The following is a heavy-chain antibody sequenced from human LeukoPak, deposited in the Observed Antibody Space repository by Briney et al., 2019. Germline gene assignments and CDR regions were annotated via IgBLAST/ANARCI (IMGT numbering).Heavy chain of an antibody. CDR3: ARTYGSGRYYYYGVDV. CDR2: MNPNSGNT. CDR1: GYTFTSYD. Sequence: ASVKVSCKASGYTFTSYDINWVRQATGQGLEWMGWMNPNSGNTGYAQKFQGRVTMTRNTSISTAYMELSSLRPEDTAVYYCARTYGSGRYYYYGVDVWGQGTTVTVSS. V-gene: IGHV1-8*01. D-gene: IGHD3-10*01. J-gene: IGHJ6*02.